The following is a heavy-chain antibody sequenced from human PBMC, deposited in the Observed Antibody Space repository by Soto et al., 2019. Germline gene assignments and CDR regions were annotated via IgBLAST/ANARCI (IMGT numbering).Heavy chain of an antibody. CDR2: IIPIFGTA. Sequence: SVKVSCKASGGTFSSYAISWVRQAPGQGLEWMGGIIPIFGTANYAQKFQGGVTITADKSTSTAYMELSSLRSEDTAVYYCARALGVVVKTYYYYYGMDVWGQGTTVTVYS. V-gene: IGHV1-69*06. CDR1: GGTFSSYA. J-gene: IGHJ6*02. D-gene: IGHD3-3*01. CDR3: ARALGVVVKTYYYYYGMDV.